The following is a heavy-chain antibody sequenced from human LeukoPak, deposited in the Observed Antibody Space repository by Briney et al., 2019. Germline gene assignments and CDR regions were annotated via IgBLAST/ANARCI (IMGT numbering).Heavy chain of an antibody. Sequence: SETLSLTCTVSGASISSYYWSWLRQPPGKGLEWIGYISYSGSTNYNPSLKSRVTISADTSKNQFSLKLSSVTAADTAVYYCARDAPHNWFDPWGQGTLVTVSS. J-gene: IGHJ5*02. CDR2: ISYSGST. CDR1: GASISSYY. CDR3: ARDAPHNWFDP. D-gene: IGHD1-14*01. V-gene: IGHV4-59*01.